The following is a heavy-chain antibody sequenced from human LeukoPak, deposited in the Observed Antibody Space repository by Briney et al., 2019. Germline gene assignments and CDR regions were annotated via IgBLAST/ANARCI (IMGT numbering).Heavy chain of an antibody. CDR2: ISSSSTYI. J-gene: IGHJ5*02. CDR1: GFALSPYG. Sequence: GGSLRLSCVASGFALSPYGMNWVRQAPGKGLEWVSAISSSSTYIYYADSVKGRFNISRDNSKSTLFLQMNSLRVEDTAVYYCARGGIAVAGGDLWGQGTLVTVSA. CDR3: ARGGIAVAGGDL. V-gene: IGHV3-21*01. D-gene: IGHD6-19*01.